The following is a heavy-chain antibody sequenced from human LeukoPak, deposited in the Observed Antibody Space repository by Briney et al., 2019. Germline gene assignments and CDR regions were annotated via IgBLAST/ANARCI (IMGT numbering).Heavy chain of an antibody. CDR1: VFTFSGFS. CDR2: ISSRSKYI. J-gene: IGHJ6*02. V-gene: IGHV3-21*01. CDR3: MRDRSTSRYYNAIDV. D-gene: IGHD2-2*01. Sequence: GRSLRLSCAASVFTFSGFSMHGVRQAPGKGLEWISSISSRSKYIYYAEIVKGRFSISRDKAKNSLYLQMNSLRAEDMAVYYCMRDRSTSRYYNAIDVWGQRTAVTVSS.